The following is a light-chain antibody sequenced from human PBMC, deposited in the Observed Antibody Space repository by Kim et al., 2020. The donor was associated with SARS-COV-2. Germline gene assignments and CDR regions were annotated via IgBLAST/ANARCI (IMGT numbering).Light chain of an antibody. CDR2: DAS. J-gene: IGKJ4*01. V-gene: IGKV3-11*01. CDR1: QSVSTS. Sequence: IVLTQSPATLSLSPGERATLSCRASQSVSTSFAWYQQKPGQAPRLLIYDASNRATGIPARFSGSGSGTDFTLTISSLEPEDVAVYYCHQRSNWPLTFGGGTKVDIK. CDR3: HQRSNWPLT.